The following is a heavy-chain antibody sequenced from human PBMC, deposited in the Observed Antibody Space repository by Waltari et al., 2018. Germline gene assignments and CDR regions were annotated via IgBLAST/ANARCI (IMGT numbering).Heavy chain of an antibody. Sequence: EVQLVGSGGGLVKPGGSLRLSCAASGFTFSSYTMNWVRQAPGKGLEWVSSISSGSSYIYYADSVKGRFTISRDNAKNSLYLQMNSLRVEDTAVYYCARWQQWPVRAFDYWGQGTLVTVSS. J-gene: IGHJ4*02. D-gene: IGHD6-19*01. CDR3: ARWQQWPVRAFDY. CDR2: ISSGSSYI. CDR1: GFTFSSYT. V-gene: IGHV3-21*04.